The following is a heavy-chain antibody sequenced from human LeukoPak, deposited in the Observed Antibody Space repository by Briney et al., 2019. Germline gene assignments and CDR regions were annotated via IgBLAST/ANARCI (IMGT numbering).Heavy chain of an antibody. Sequence: SESLSLTCTVAAGSIISYYWSWFRQPAGEGLEWIGRIYTSGSSTYNPSLKSRVNMSGEKSKNQFPLKLSSVTGADTAVYYCAREEDNSYGYDWFDPWGQGTLVTVSS. J-gene: IGHJ5*02. D-gene: IGHD5-18*01. V-gene: IGHV4-4*07. CDR2: IYTSGSS. CDR3: AREEDNSYGYDWFDP. CDR1: AGSIISYY.